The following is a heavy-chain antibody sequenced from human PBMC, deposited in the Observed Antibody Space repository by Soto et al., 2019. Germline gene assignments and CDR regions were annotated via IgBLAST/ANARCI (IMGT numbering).Heavy chain of an antibody. D-gene: IGHD6-6*01. J-gene: IGHJ6*03. CDR2: MNPNSGNT. Sequence: ASVKVSCKASGYTFTSYDINWVRQATGQGLEWMGWMNPNSGNTGYAQKFQGRVTMTRNTSISTAYMELSSLRSEDTAVYYCARGPRGSSSSRHYYYYYYMDVRGKGTTVTVSS. V-gene: IGHV1-8*01. CDR3: ARGPRGSSSSRHYYYYYYMDV. CDR1: GYTFTSYD.